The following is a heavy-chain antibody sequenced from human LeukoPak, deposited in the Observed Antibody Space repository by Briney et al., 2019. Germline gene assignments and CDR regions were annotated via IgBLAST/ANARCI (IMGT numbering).Heavy chain of an antibody. J-gene: IGHJ4*02. D-gene: IGHD1-26*01. CDR1: GFTFSSYG. Sequence: GRSLRLSCAASGFTFSSYGMHWVRQAPGKGLEWVAVIWYDGSNKYYADSVKGRFTISRDNSKNTLYLQMNSLRAEDTAVYYCAKDSGGSYYLDYWGQGTLVTVSS. CDR3: AKDSGGSYYLDY. V-gene: IGHV3-33*06. CDR2: IWYDGSNK.